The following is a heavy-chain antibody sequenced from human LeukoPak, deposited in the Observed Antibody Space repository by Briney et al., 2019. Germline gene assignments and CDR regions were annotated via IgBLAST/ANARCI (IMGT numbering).Heavy chain of an antibody. D-gene: IGHD3-3*01. CDR1: GGTFSTYA. CDR3: ATGIGTLWSGYYHDY. Sequence: SVKVSCKASGGTFSTYAISWVRQAPGQGLEWMGRIIPVLGVANYAQKFQGRVTISADKSTSTAYMEVSSLRSEDTAAYYCATGIGTLWSGYYHDYWGQGTLVTVSS. CDR2: IIPVLGVA. V-gene: IGHV1-69*04. J-gene: IGHJ4*02.